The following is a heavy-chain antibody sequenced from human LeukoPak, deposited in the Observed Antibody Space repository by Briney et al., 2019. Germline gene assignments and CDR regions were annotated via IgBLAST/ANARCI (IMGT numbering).Heavy chain of an antibody. CDR2: VNRDGSET. Sequence: GGSLRLSCAASGFALSSHWMTWVRQVPGRGPEWVANVNRDGSETYYLDSVKGRFTVSKDNAKNSLYLQMNSLRAEDTALYHCARNNAMDVWGQGTTVIVSS. CDR3: ARNNAMDV. V-gene: IGHV3-7*03. CDR1: GFALSSHW. D-gene: IGHD2-8*01. J-gene: IGHJ6*02.